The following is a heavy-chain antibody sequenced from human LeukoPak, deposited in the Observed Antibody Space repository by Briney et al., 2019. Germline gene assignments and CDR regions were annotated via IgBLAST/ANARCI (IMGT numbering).Heavy chain of an antibody. Sequence: SETLSLTCTVSGGSISSYYWSWIRQPPGKGLEWIGYIYYSGSTNYNPSLKSRVTISVDTSKNQFSPKLSSVTAADTAVYYCARESPYYYDSSGYYFPTSGAFDIWDQGTMVTVSS. CDR1: GGSISSYY. CDR2: IYYSGST. V-gene: IGHV4-59*01. D-gene: IGHD3-22*01. CDR3: ARESPYYYDSSGYYFPTSGAFDI. J-gene: IGHJ3*02.